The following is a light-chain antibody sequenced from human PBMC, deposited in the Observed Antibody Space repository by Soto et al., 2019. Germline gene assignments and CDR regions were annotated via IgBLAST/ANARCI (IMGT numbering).Light chain of an antibody. J-gene: IGKJ5*01. CDR1: QSISSY. Sequence: DIQMTQSPSSLSASVGDRVTITCRASQSISSYLNWYQQKPGKAPKLLIFAAYSLHSGVPSGVSGSESGTEFALPISSLQPAAVAPYYSQPSYSTSFPFGQGAR. CDR3: QPSYSTSFP. V-gene: IGKV1-39*01. CDR2: AAY.